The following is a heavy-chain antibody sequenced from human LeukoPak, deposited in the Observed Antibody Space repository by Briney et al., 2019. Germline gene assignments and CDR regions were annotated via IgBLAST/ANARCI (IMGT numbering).Heavy chain of an antibody. CDR1: GFTFSSYA. CDR3: ARGDSSGYHAWYFDY. D-gene: IGHD3-22*01. J-gene: IGHJ4*02. V-gene: IGHV3-30-3*01. Sequence: GGSLRLSCAASGFTFSSYAMHWVRQAPGKGLEWVAVISYDGSNKYYADSVKGRFTISRDNSKNTLYLQMNSLRAEDTAVYYCARGDSSGYHAWYFDYWGQGTLVTVSS. CDR2: ISYDGSNK.